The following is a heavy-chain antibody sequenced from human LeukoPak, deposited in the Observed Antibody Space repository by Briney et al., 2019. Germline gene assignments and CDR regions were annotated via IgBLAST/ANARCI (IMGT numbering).Heavy chain of an antibody. CDR1: GYTFNGHY. Sequence: ASVKVSCKASGYTFNGHYMHWVRQAPGQGLEWMGWINPNSGGTNYAQKFQGRVTMTRDTSISTAYMELSRLRSDNTAVYYCARGPTYYYDSSGYGEGDYFDYWGQGTLVTVSS. V-gene: IGHV1-2*02. D-gene: IGHD3-22*01. CDR2: INPNSGGT. CDR3: ARGPTYYYDSSGYGEGDYFDY. J-gene: IGHJ4*02.